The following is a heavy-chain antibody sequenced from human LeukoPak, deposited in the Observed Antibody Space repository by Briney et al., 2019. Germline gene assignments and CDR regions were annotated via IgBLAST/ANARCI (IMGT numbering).Heavy chain of an antibody. CDR2: IHTGGST. J-gene: IGHJ5*02. CDR3: ARDTPRYCSGGSCYSEPT. CDR1: GFTVSGNF. D-gene: IGHD2-15*01. Sequence: GGSLRLSCAVSGFTVSGNFMNWVRRAPGKGLEWVSVIHTGGSTYYADSVKGRFIISRDNSKNTLYLQMNNLRAEDTAVYYCARDTPRYCSGGSCYSEPTWGQGTLVTVSS. V-gene: IGHV3-66*01.